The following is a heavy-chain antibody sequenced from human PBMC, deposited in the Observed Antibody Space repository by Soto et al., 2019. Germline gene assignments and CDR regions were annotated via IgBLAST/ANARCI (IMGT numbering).Heavy chain of an antibody. CDR1: GGSLSGYY. J-gene: IGHJ3*01. CDR2: INNRGST. CDR3: AKGLVGGAAS. D-gene: IGHD1-26*01. Sequence: QLHLQQWGAGLLKPSETLSLTCAVNGGSLSGYYWSWIRQPPGKGLEWIGEINNRGSTDCTPSLRIRVTIAAATSKNQFSIKIISDKAADMAVYSCAKGLVGGAASWGQGTLVTVSS. V-gene: IGHV4-34*01.